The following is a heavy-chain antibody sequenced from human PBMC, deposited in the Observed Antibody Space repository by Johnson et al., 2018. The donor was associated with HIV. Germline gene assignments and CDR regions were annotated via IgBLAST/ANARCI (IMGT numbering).Heavy chain of an antibody. CDR3: ARGPHEVVVVAATSAFDI. CDR1: GFTFSNYG. Sequence: VQLVESGGGVVQPGGSLRLSCAASGFTFSNYGMHWVRQAPGKGLEWVAVIWYDGSQKYYTDSVKGRFTISRDNSKNTLYLQMNSLRAEDTAVYYCARGPHEVVVVAATSAFDIWGQGTMVTVSS. D-gene: IGHD2-15*01. CDR2: IWYDGSQK. V-gene: IGHV3-33*01. J-gene: IGHJ3*02.